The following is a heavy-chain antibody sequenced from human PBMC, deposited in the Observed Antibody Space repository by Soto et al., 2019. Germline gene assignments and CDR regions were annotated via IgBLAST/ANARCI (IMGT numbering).Heavy chain of an antibody. D-gene: IGHD2-21*01. J-gene: IGHJ3*01. V-gene: IGHV1-3*01. CDR1: GYTFTNHA. CDR2: INAGNGNT. CDR3: ASDLGDHHAFDL. Sequence: RASVKVSCKASGYTFTNHALHWVRQAPGQRLEWMGWINAGNGNTKYSQKLQGRVTISRDTFASTGYMELSSLRSEDTAVYYCASDLGDHHAFDLWGQGTMVTVS.